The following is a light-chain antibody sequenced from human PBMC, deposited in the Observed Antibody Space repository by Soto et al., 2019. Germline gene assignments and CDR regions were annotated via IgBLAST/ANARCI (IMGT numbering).Light chain of an antibody. CDR1: QSIGTW. V-gene: IGKV1-5*03. J-gene: IGKJ1*01. CDR3: QQYNTYST. CDR2: KAS. Sequence: DIQMTQSPSTLSASVGDRVTITCRASQSIGTWLAWYQQKPGKAPNLLIYKASTLESGVPSRFSGSGSGTEFTLTISSLQPDDFATYYCQQYNTYSTFGQVTKVEIK.